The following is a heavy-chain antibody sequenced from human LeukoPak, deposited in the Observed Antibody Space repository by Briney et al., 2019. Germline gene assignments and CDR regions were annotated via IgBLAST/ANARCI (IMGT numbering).Heavy chain of an antibody. CDR2: LFYTGNT. CDR1: GGPIRNYY. Sequence: SETLSLTCTVSGGPIRNYYWSWIRQSPEKGLEWIAYLFYTGNTKYNPSLESRATISVDMSKNQIFLNLTSVTAADTALYYCAREDAFDIWGPGTMVTVTA. J-gene: IGHJ3*02. CDR3: AREDAFDI. V-gene: IGHV4-59*01.